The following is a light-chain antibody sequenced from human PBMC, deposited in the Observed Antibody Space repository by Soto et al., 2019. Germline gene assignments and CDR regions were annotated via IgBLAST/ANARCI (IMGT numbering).Light chain of an antibody. Sequence: QSALTQPPSASGSPGQSVTIPCTGTSSDVGGYKYVSWYQQHPGKAPKLMIYDVSKRPSGVPERFSGSKSGNTASLTVSGLQAEDEADYYCSSYAGSNNVLFGGGTKLTVL. CDR1: SSDVGGYKY. J-gene: IGLJ2*01. V-gene: IGLV2-8*01. CDR3: SSYAGSNNVL. CDR2: DVS.